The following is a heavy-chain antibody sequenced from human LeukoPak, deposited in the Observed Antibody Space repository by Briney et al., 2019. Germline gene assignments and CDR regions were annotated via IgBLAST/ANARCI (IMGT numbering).Heavy chain of an antibody. V-gene: IGHV4-34*01. D-gene: IGHD2-2*01. CDR2: INHSGST. J-gene: IGHJ4*02. Sequence: PSETLSLTCAVYGGSFSGCYWSWIRQPPGKGLEWIGKINHSGSTNYNPSLKSRVTISVDTSKNQFSLKLSSVTAADTAVYYCARGRERYCSSTSCYAFYYWGQGTLVTVSS. CDR3: ARGRERYCSSTSCYAFYY. CDR1: GGSFSGCY.